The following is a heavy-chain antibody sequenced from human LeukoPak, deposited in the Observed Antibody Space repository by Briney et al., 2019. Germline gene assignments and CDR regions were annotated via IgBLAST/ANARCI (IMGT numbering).Heavy chain of an antibody. CDR2: ISSSGSTI. D-gene: IGHD2-2*01. J-gene: IGHJ5*02. CDR1: GFTFSTYE. V-gene: IGHV3-48*03. Sequence: PGGSLRLSCAASGFTFSTYEMNWVRQAPGKGLEWVSYISSSGSTIYYADSVKGGFTISRDNAKNSLYLQMNSLRAEDTAVYYCARGPLHVVVPAATWFDPWGQGILVTASS. CDR3: ARGPLHVVVPAATWFDP.